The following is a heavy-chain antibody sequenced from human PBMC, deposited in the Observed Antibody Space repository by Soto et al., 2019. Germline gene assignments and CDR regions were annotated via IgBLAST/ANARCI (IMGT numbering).Heavy chain of an antibody. Sequence: LRLSCAASGFTFSRDGMSWVRQAPGKGLEWVSLITDNGGSTYYADSVKDRFTISRDNTKNTLFLQMNSLRAEDTAVYYCAKERATTTAFDYWGQGALVTVSS. V-gene: IGHV3-23*01. J-gene: IGHJ4*02. CDR3: AKERATTTAFDY. CDR2: ITDNGGST. D-gene: IGHD4-17*01. CDR1: GFTFSRDG.